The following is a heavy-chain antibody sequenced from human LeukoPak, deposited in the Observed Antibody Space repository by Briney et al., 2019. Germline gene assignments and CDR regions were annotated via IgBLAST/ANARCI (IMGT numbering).Heavy chain of an antibody. J-gene: IGHJ6*02. CDR1: GGSISSSSYY. Sequence: SETLSLTCTVSGGSISSSSYYWSWIRQPAGKGLEWIGRIYTSGSTNYNPSLKSRVTMSVDTSKNQFSLKLSSVTAADTAVYYCAREGCSSTSCYRRRSYYYYGMDVWGQGTTVTVSS. CDR3: AREGCSSTSCYRRRSYYYYGMDV. CDR2: IYTSGST. V-gene: IGHV4-61*02. D-gene: IGHD2-2*01.